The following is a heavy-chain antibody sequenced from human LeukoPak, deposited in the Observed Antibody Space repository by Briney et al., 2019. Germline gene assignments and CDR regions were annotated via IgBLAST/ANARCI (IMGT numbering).Heavy chain of an antibody. Sequence: SVKVSCKASGGTFSSYAISWVRQAPGQGLEWMGGIIPIFGTANYAQKFQGRVTITADKSTSTAYMELSSLRAEDTAVYYCAKDGDDSIDYWGQGTLVTVSS. V-gene: IGHV1-69*06. D-gene: IGHD3-22*01. J-gene: IGHJ4*02. CDR1: GGTFSSYA. CDR3: AKDGDDSIDY. CDR2: IIPIFGTA.